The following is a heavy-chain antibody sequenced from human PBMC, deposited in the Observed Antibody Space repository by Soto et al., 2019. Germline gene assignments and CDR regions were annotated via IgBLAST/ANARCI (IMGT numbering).Heavy chain of an antibody. Sequence: QVQLQESGPGLVKPSETLSLTCTVSGGSISNFYWTWIRQPPGKGLEWIGNVHYSGSTNYNPSVKSRVTPSVDTAKNQRPLNLSSVPPAHTAVYCCAIRKDAGSARGGMDAWGQGTTVTVSS. CDR3: AIRKDAGSARGGMDA. D-gene: IGHD6-25*01. V-gene: IGHV4-59*12. J-gene: IGHJ6*02. CDR2: VHYSGST. CDR1: GGSISNFY.